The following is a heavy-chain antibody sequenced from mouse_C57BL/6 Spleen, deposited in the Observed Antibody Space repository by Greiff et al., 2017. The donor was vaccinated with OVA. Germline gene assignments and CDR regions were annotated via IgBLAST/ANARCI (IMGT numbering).Heavy chain of an antibody. J-gene: IGHJ4*01. V-gene: IGHV5-17*01. Sequence: EVHLVESGGGLVKPGGSLKLSCAASGFTFSDYGMHWVRQAPEKGLEWVAYISSGSSTIYYADTVKGRFTLSRDNAKNTLFLQMTSLRSEDTAMYYCARVYDYDEGYAMDYWGQGTSVTVSS. CDR3: ARVYDYDEGYAMDY. CDR1: GFTFSDYG. CDR2: ISSGSSTI. D-gene: IGHD2-4*01.